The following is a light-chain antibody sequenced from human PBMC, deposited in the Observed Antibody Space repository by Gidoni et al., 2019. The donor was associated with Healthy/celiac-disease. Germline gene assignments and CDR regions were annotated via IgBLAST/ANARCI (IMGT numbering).Light chain of an antibody. Sequence: DIQLTQSPSFLSASVGDRVTITCRASQGISSYLAWYQQKPGKAPKLLIYAASTLQSGVPSRFSGSGSGTEFTLTISSLQPEDFATYYCQQLNSYPRATFXPXTKVDIK. J-gene: IGKJ3*01. CDR3: QQLNSYPRAT. V-gene: IGKV1-9*01. CDR2: AAS. CDR1: QGISSY.